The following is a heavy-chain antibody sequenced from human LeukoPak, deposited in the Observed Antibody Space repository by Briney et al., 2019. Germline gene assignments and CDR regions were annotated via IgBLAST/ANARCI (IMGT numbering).Heavy chain of an antibody. V-gene: IGHV7-4-1*02. CDR2: INTNTGNP. CDR3: ARERNDCYGSSGCVGDSYMDV. J-gene: IGHJ6*03. Sequence: ASVKVSCKASGYTFTSYAMNWVRQAPGQGLEWMGWINTNTGNPTYAQGFTGRFVFSLDTSVSTPYLQISSLKADDTAVYYCARERNDCYGSSGCVGDSYMDVWGKGTTVTVSS. D-gene: IGHD3-22*01. CDR1: GYTFTSYA.